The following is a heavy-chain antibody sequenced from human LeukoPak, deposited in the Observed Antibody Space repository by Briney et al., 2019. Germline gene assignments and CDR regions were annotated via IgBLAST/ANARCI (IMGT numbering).Heavy chain of an antibody. D-gene: IGHD5/OR15-5a*01. Sequence: PGGSLRLSCAASGFTFSSYGMHWVRQAPGKGPEWVAVIWYDGSNKYYADSVKGRFTISRDNSKNTLYLQMNSLRAEDTAVYYCARDVSGDYYYYGMDVWGQGTTVTVSS. V-gene: IGHV3-33*01. CDR2: IWYDGSNK. CDR3: ARDVSGDYYYYGMDV. J-gene: IGHJ6*02. CDR1: GFTFSSYG.